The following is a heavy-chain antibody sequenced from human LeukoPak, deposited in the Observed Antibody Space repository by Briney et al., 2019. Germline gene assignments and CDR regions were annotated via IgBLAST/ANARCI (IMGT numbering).Heavy chain of an antibody. V-gene: IGHV3-30*18. CDR3: ANPAPPGAFDI. CDR2: ISYDGSNK. Sequence: PGGSLRLSCAASGFTFSSYGMHWVRQAPGKGLEWVAVISYDGSNKYYADSVKGRFIISRDNSKNTLYLQMNSLRAEDTAVYCANPAPPGAFDIWGQGTMVTVSS. J-gene: IGHJ3*02. CDR1: GFTFSSYG.